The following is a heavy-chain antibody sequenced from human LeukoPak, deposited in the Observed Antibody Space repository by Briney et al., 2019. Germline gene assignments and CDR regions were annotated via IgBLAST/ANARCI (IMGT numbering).Heavy chain of an antibody. V-gene: IGHV4-34*01. CDR2: INQSGST. CDR1: GGSFSGYY. CDR3: ARGLEVVVAATFHYGMDV. D-gene: IGHD2-15*01. J-gene: IGHJ6*04. Sequence: PSETLSLTCAVYGGSFSGYYWSWIRQPPGKGLEWIGEINQSGSTNYNPSLKSRVTISVDTSKNQFSLKLSSVTAADTAVYYCARGLEVVVAATFHYGMDVWGKGTTVTVSS.